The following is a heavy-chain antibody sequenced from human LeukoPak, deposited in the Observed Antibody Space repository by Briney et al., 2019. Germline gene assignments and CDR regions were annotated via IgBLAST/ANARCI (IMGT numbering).Heavy chain of an antibody. D-gene: IGHD4-17*01. CDR2: FVPIFGTG. Sequence: GASVNVSFTASGGTFTIYAISWVRQAPGPGLGWMGGFVPIFGTGNYAQNSQGRVTITADESTSTAYMELSSLRAEDTAVYYCARDTPPYGDYAGDAFDIWGQGTMVTVSS. CDR3: ARDTPPYGDYAGDAFDI. CDR1: GGTFTIYA. J-gene: IGHJ3*02. V-gene: IGHV1-69*13.